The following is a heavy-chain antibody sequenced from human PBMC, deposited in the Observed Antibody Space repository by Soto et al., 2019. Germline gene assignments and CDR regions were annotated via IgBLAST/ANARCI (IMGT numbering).Heavy chain of an antibody. J-gene: IGHJ4*02. D-gene: IGHD2-2*01. CDR2: ISGSGGST. CDR3: AKGYCSSTSCQIWDY. CDR1: GFTFSSYA. Sequence: EVQLLESGGGLVQPGGSLRLSCAASGFTFSSYAMNWVRQAPGKGLEWVSAISGSGGSTYYADSVKGRFTISRDNSKNTLYLQMNSLRAEDTAVYYCAKGYCSSTSCQIWDYWGQGTLVTVSS. V-gene: IGHV3-23*01.